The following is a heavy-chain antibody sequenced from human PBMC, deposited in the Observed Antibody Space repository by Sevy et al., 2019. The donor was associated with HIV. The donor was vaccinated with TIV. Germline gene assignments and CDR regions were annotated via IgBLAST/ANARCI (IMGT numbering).Heavy chain of an antibody. J-gene: IGHJ4*02. CDR1: GFAFYEYS. CDR3: AHETFGRFES. V-gene: IGHV3-23*01. Sequence: GGSLRLSCAASGFAFYEYSMSWIRQAPGKGLEWVATLSFGCGKINYADSVKGRFTISRDNSKNSFYLQMDNLRVEDTAVYYCAHETFGRFESWGQGTLVTVSS. CDR2: LSFGCGKI. D-gene: IGHD3-16*01.